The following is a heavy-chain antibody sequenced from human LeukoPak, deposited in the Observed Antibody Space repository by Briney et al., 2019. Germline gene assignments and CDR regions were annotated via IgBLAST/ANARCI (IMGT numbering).Heavy chain of an antibody. CDR1: GFIFSSYS. CDR3: ARVSESYHDY. CDR2: ISSSSRTI. V-gene: IGHV3-48*01. D-gene: IGHD1-26*01. Sequence: GGSLRLSCATSGFIFSSYSMNWVRQAPGKGLEWVSYISSSSRTIYYADSAKGRFTISRDNAKNSLYLQMNSLRAEDTAVYYCARVSESYHDYWGQGTLVTVSS. J-gene: IGHJ4*02.